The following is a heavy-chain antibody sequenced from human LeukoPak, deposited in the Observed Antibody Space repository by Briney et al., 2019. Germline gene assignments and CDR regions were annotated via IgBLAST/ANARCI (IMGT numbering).Heavy chain of an antibody. V-gene: IGHV4-59*01. D-gene: IGHD5-24*01. Sequence: SETLSLTCTVSGGSISSDYWSRIRQPPGKGLEWIGYIRYSGSTNYNPSLKSRVTISVDTSRNRFSLNLSSVTAADTAVYYCARRATISSRFDPWGQGTLVTVSS. J-gene: IGHJ5*02. CDR3: ARRATISSRFDP. CDR1: GGSISSDY. CDR2: IRYSGST.